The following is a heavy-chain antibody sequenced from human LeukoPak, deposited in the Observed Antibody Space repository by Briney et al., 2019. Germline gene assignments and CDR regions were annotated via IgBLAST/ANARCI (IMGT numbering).Heavy chain of an antibody. J-gene: IGHJ3*02. CDR2: IYYSGST. V-gene: IGHV4-31*03. CDR3: ARGLVYYDSSGYSSDAFDI. CDR1: GGSISSGGYY. Sequence: SETLSLTCTASGGSISSGGYYWSWIRQHPGKGLEWIVYIYYSGSTYYNPSLKSRFTISVNTSKNQFSLKLSSVTAADTAVYYCARGLVYYDSSGYSSDAFDIWGQGTMVTVSS. D-gene: IGHD3-22*01.